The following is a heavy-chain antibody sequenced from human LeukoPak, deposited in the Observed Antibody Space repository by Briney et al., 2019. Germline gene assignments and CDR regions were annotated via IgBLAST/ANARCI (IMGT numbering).Heavy chain of an antibody. V-gene: IGHV4-39*07. CDR1: GGSISSSSYY. Sequence: SETLSLTCTVSGGSISSSSYYWGWIRQPPGKGLEWIGSIYYSGSTYYNPSLKSRVTISVDTSKNQFSLKLSSVTAADTAVYYCARVGMARGHAKYLDYWGQGTLVTVSS. J-gene: IGHJ4*02. CDR3: ARVGMARGHAKYLDY. D-gene: IGHD3-10*01. CDR2: IYYSGST.